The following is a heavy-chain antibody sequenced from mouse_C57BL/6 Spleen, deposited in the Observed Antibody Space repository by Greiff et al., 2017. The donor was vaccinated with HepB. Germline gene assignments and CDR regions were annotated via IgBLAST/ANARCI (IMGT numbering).Heavy chain of an antibody. CDR2: IYPRDGST. J-gene: IGHJ1*03. Sequence: QVQLQQSGPELVKPGASVKLSCKASGYTFTSYDINWVKQRPGQGLEWIGWIYPRDGSTKYNEKFKGKATLTVDTSSSTAYMELHSLTSEDSAVYFCASHITTVVATDWYFDVWGTGTTVTVSS. V-gene: IGHV1-85*01. D-gene: IGHD1-1*01. CDR3: ASHITTVVATDWYFDV. CDR1: GYTFTSYD.